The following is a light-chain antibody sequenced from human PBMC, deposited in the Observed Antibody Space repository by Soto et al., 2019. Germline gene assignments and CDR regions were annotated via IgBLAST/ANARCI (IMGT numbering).Light chain of an antibody. CDR2: ATF. Sequence: DISLTQSPSSLSASVGDSVTITCRASQTISRYLNWYQQRPGKAPSLLFYATFNLQTGVPSRFSGSGSGTDFTLSITGLQPEDFATYYCQQTYDTLFSFGPGTTLDLK. J-gene: IGKJ3*01. V-gene: IGKV1-39*01. CDR3: QQTYDTLFS. CDR1: QTISRY.